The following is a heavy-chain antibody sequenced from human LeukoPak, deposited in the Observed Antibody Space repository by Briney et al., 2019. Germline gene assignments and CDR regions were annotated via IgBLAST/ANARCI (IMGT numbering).Heavy chain of an antibody. J-gene: IGHJ4*02. V-gene: IGHV1-18*01. Sequence: ASVKVSCKASGYTFISYGISWVRQAPGQGLEWMGWISAYNGNTNYAQKLRGRVTMTTDTSTSTAYMVLRSLRSDDTAVYYCARERPLGGYGYWGQGTLVTVSS. CDR2: ISAYNGNT. D-gene: IGHD1-1*01. CDR3: ARERPLGGYGY. CDR1: GYTFISYG.